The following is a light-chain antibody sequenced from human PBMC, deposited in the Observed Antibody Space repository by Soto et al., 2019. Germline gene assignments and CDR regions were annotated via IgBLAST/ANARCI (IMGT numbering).Light chain of an antibody. CDR2: NIS. CDR1: RSLVYRDGNTY. V-gene: IGKV2-30*01. J-gene: IGKJ1*01. Sequence: LTQSPLSLSVTLGQPASISCRSSRSLVYRDGNTYLHWFQQRPGQSPRRLIDNISNRASGVPGRFSGRGSGTDFTLEISRVEAEDVGIYCCMQSSSRPWTFGQGTKVDI. CDR3: MQSSSRPWT.